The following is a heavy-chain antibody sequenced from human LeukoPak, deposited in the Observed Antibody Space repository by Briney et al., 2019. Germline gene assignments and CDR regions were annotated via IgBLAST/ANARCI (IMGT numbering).Heavy chain of an antibody. D-gene: IGHD1-26*01. CDR1: GFTFSNAW. CDR3: TTVNTRWGMWELLKNWFDP. V-gene: IGHV3-15*01. J-gene: IGHJ5*02. Sequence: GGSLRLSCAASGFTFSNAWMSWVRQAPGKGLEWVGRIKSKTDGGTTDYAAPVKGRFTISRDDSKNTLYLQMNSLKTEDTAVYYCTTVNTRWGMWELLKNWFDPWGQGTLVTVSS. CDR2: IKSKTDGGTT.